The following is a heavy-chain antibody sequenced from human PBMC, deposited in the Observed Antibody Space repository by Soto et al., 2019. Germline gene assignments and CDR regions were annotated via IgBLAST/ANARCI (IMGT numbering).Heavy chain of an antibody. CDR3: AKGRSGYYFDY. J-gene: IGHJ4*02. CDR1: GFIFDDYA. CDR2: ISWDSGSI. D-gene: IGHD3-22*01. V-gene: IGHV3-9*01. Sequence: GGSLRLSCAASGFIFDDYAMHWVRQAPGKGLEWVSGISWDSGSIIYADSVKGRFIISRDNSKNTLYLQMNSLRAEDTAVYYCAKGRSGYYFDYWGQGTLVTVSS.